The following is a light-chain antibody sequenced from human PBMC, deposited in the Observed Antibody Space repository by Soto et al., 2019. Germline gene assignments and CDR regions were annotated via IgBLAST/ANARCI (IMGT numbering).Light chain of an antibody. CDR1: QGXXXS. V-gene: IGKV1-27*01. CDR2: AAS. J-gene: IGKJ1*01. CDR3: LNYNSAPWT. Sequence: DIQXXXSPSSXXASVGDRVTXXXXASQGXXXSLAWYQQKPGKVPKLLIYAASTLQSGVPSRFSGSGSGTDFTLTISSLQPEDVATYYCLNYNSAPWTFGQGTKVEIK.